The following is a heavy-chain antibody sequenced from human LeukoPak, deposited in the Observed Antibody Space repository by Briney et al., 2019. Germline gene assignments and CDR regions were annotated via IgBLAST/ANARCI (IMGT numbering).Heavy chain of an antibody. CDR1: GFTFSSHA. D-gene: IGHD6-13*01. J-gene: IGHJ5*02. V-gene: IGHV3-23*01. CDR2: ITGGGSTT. CDR3: ARESPVAATGRSWFDP. Sequence: GGSLRLSCAASGFTFSSHAMSWVRQAPGKGLEWVSTITGGGSTTYYADSVKGRFTISRDNSKNTLYLQMNSLRAEDTALYFCARESPVAATGRSWFDPWGQGTLVTVSS.